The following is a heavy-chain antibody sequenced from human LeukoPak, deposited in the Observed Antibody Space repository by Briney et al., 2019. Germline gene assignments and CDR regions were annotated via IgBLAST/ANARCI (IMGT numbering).Heavy chain of an antibody. CDR3: AKEGVVVAATIHYYGMDV. CDR1: GFTFSSYG. CDR2: ISYDGSNK. Sequence: GGSLRLSCAASGFTFSSYGMHWIRQAPGKGLERVAVISYDGSNKYYADSVKGRFTISRDNSKNTLYLQMNSLRAEDTAVYYCAKEGVVVAATIHYYGMDVWGQGTTVTVSS. J-gene: IGHJ6*02. D-gene: IGHD2-15*01. V-gene: IGHV3-30*18.